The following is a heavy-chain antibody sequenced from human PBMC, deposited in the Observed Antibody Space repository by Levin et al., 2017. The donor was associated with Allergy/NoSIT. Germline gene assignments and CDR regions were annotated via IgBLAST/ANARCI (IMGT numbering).Heavy chain of an antibody. J-gene: IGHJ6*02. CDR3: AREEGMVRGGLYYYYGMDG. Sequence: GSLRLSCTVSGGSVSSGSYYWSWIRQPPGKGLEWIGYIYYSGSTNYNPSLKSRVTISVDTSKNQFSLKLSSVTAADTAVYYCAREEGMVRGGLYYYYGMDGWGQGTTVTVSS. CDR2: IYYSGST. D-gene: IGHD3-10*01. V-gene: IGHV4-61*01. CDR1: GGSVSSGSYY.